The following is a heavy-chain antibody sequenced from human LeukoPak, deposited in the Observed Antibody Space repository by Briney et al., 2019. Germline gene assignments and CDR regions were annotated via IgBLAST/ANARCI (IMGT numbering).Heavy chain of an antibody. D-gene: IGHD1-14*01. V-gene: IGHV3-7*05. Sequence: GGSLRLSCAASGFTFSTYWMSWVRQAPGKGLEWVANIKQDGSEKYYVDSVKGRFTVSRDNARNSLYLQMNGLRAEDTAVFYCARGREIHGNSDTNLDDYWGEGTLVTVSS. CDR1: GFTFSTYW. CDR2: IKQDGSEK. CDR3: ARGREIHGNSDTNLDDY. J-gene: IGHJ4*02.